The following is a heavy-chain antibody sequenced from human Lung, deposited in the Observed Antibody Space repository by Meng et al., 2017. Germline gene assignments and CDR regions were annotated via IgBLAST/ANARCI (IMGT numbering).Heavy chain of an antibody. CDR2: INHSGST. CDR3: ARGPTTMAHDFDY. Sequence: QVHVALWGGGLCSSPVSLSLPGFLFGGAFSYYHWSWIRQPPGKGLEWIGEINHSGSTNYNPSLESRATISVDTSQNNLSLKLSSVTAADSAVYYCARGPTTMAHDFDYWGQGTLVTVSS. V-gene: IGHV4-34*01. D-gene: IGHD4-11*01. CDR1: GGAFSYYH. J-gene: IGHJ4*02.